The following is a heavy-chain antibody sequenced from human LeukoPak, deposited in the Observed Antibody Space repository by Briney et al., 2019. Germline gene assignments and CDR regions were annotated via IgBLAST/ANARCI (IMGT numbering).Heavy chain of an antibody. Sequence: GRSLRLSCAASGFTFSSYAMHWVRQAPGKGLEWVAVITYDGSNKYYADSVKGRFTISRDNSKNTLYLQMNSLRAEDTAVYYCARGFDYWGQGTLVTVSS. CDR1: GFTFSSYA. CDR3: ARGFDY. J-gene: IGHJ4*02. V-gene: IGHV3-30*04. CDR2: ITYDGSNK.